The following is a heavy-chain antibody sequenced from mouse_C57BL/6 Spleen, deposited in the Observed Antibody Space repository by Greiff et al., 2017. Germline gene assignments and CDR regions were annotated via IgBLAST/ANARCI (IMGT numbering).Heavy chain of an antibody. CDR1: GYTFTSYW. CDR2: IDPNSGGT. CDR3: ERSKIELGREDYFDY. Sequence: QVQLQQPGAELVKPGASVKLSCKASGYTFTSYWMHWVKQRPGRGLEWIGRIDPNSGGTKYNEKFKSKATLTVDKPSSTAYIQLSSLTSEDSAVYDCERSKIELGREDYFDYWGQGTTLTVSS. V-gene: IGHV1-72*01. J-gene: IGHJ2*01. D-gene: IGHD4-1*01.